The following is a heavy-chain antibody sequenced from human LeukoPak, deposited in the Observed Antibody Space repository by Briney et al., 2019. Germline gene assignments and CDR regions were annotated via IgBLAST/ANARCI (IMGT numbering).Heavy chain of an antibody. V-gene: IGHV1-2*02. Sequence: GASVKVSCKASGYTFTGYYMHWVRQAPGQGFEWMGWINPNSGDTNYAQKFQGRVTMTRDTSISTAHMELSWLRSDDTAVYYCARANPPYCSSTTCLFDYWGQGTLVTVSS. D-gene: IGHD2-2*01. CDR3: ARANPPYCSSTTCLFDY. J-gene: IGHJ4*02. CDR1: GYTFTGYY. CDR2: INPNSGDT.